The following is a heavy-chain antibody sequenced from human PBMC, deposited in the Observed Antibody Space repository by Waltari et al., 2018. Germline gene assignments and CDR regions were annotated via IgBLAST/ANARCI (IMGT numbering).Heavy chain of an antibody. D-gene: IGHD3-22*01. CDR1: GLSISSGFY. CDR3: VRRFWDGRYYRDA. CDR2: LYHSGGI. J-gene: IGHJ5*02. Sequence: QVQLQASGPGLVKPSETLSLTCTVSGLSISSGFYWGLIRQSPGRGLEWIGILYHSGGIYYNPSLQSGIILSRDTSKNQFSLKLSSVTAADTAVYYCVRRFWDGRYYRDAWGQGILVTVSS. V-gene: IGHV4-38-2*02.